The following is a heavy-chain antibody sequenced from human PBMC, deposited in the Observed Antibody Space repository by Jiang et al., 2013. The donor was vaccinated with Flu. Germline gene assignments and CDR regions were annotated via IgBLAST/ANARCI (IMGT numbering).Heavy chain of an antibody. CDR2: ISSSSSYI. CDR1: GFTFSSYS. D-gene: IGHD3-3*01. Sequence: LVESGGGLVKPGGSLRLSCAASGFTFSSYSMNWVRQAPGKGLEWVSSISSSSSYIYYADSLKGRFTISRDNAKNSLYLQMNSLRAEDTAVYYCAKSSARDDFWSGYYPAFDYWGQGTLVTVSS. V-gene: IGHV3-21*01. CDR3: AKSSARDDFWSGYYPAFDY. J-gene: IGHJ4*02.